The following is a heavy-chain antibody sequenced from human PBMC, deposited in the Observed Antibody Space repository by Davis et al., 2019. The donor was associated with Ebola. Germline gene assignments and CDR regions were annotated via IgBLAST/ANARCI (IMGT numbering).Heavy chain of an antibody. CDR3: ARRAAVAYDHVWGISRHDAFDI. J-gene: IGHJ3*02. Sequence: GESLKTSCTCSGYSFPSYWIGWVRQMPGKGLEWMGIIYPGDSDTRYSPSLQVQSTISVDKSISTAYLQWSSLKASDTAMYYCARRAAVAYDHVWGISRHDAFDIWGQGTMVTVSS. V-gene: IGHV5-51*01. CDR1: GYSFPSYW. D-gene: IGHD3-16*01. CDR2: IYPGDSDT.